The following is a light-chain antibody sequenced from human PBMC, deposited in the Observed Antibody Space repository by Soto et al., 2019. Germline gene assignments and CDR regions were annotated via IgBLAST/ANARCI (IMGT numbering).Light chain of an antibody. Sequence: QSALTQPASVSGSPGQSITISCTGTSSNVCGYNYVSWYQQHRGKAPKLMIYEVSNRPSGVSNRFSGSKSGNTASLTISGLQAEDEADYYCSSYEGSSPLDVFGTGTKVTVL. CDR2: EVS. V-gene: IGLV2-14*01. CDR1: SSNVCGYNY. J-gene: IGLJ1*01. CDR3: SSYEGSSPLDV.